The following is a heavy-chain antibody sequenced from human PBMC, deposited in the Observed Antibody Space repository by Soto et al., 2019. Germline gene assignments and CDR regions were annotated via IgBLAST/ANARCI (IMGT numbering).Heavy chain of an antibody. CDR2: ISPYNGRT. CDR3: GRCRTDSYAMDV. Sequence: ASVKVSFKASGYSFTSYGIGWLRQVPGQGPEWMGWISPYNGRTNYAQSVKGRVVMTTDISTNTVYLELRSLRSDDSAIYYCGRCRTDSYAMDVWGQGTTVTVSS. CDR1: GYSFTSYG. J-gene: IGHJ6*02. V-gene: IGHV1-18*01. D-gene: IGHD5-18*01.